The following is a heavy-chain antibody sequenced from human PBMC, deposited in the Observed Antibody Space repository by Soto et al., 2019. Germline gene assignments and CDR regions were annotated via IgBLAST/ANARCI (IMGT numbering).Heavy chain of an antibody. Sequence: SETLSLTCAVYGGSLSGYYWSWIRQPPGKGLEWIGEISHGEGTRYNPSLQSRVFMSVDTSRNQFSLKLDSVTAADTAVYYCARGLDPAKTGYWGQGTLVTVSS. CDR2: ISHGEGT. CDR1: GGSLSGYY. J-gene: IGHJ4*02. V-gene: IGHV4-34*01. D-gene: IGHD5-18*01. CDR3: ARGLDPAKTGY.